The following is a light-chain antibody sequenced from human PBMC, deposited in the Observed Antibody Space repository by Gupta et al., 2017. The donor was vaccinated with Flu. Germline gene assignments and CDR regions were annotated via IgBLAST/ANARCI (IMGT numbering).Light chain of an antibody. V-gene: IGKV1-5*03. CDR1: QRISSW. J-gene: IGKJ2*02. Sequence: ASVGDRVTITCRASQRISSWLAWYQQKPGKAPKPLIYKTSSLESGVPPRFSGSGSGTEFTLTISSLQPDDFATYYCQEYNSYSSTFGQGTKLEIK. CDR2: KTS. CDR3: QEYNSYSST.